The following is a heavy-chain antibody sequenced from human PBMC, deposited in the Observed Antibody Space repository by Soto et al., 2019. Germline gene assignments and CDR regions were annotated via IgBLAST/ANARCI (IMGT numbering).Heavy chain of an antibody. D-gene: IGHD3-3*01. J-gene: IGHJ6*02. V-gene: IGHV1-18*04. CDR3: ARDGGYYDFIYGMDV. CDR2: ISAYNGNT. CDR1: GYTFTSYG. Sequence: QVQLVQSGAEVKKPGASVKVSCKASGYTFTSYGISWVRQAPGQGLEWMGWISAYNGNTNYAQKLQGRVTMTTDTSTSTDYMELRSLRSDDTAVYYGARDGGYYDFIYGMDVWGQGTTVNVSS.